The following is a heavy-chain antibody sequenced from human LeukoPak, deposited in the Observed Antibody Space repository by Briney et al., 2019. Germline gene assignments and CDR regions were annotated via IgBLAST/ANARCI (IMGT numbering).Heavy chain of an antibody. D-gene: IGHD2-8*01. Sequence: GGSLRLSCAASGFTFSNAWMSWVRQAPGKGLEWVGRIKSKTDDGTTDHAAPVKGRFTISRDDSKNTLYLQMNSLKTDDTAVYYCVTDTKLDYFDYWGQGTPVTVSS. CDR2: IKSKTDDGTT. CDR3: VTDTKLDYFDY. V-gene: IGHV3-15*01. CDR1: GFTFSNAW. J-gene: IGHJ4*02.